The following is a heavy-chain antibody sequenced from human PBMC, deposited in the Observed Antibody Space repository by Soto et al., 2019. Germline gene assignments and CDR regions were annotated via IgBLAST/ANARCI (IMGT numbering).Heavy chain of an antibody. Sequence: QVQLQESGPGLVKPSETLSLTCTVSGGSISSYYWSWIRQPPGKGLEWIGYIFYSGSTNYNPSLKSRVTISVDTSKNQFSLKLSSVTAADTALYYYASQGGYFQYWGQGTLVTVSS. D-gene: IGHD3-16*01. J-gene: IGHJ1*01. CDR3: ASQGGYFQY. CDR1: GGSISSYY. V-gene: IGHV4-59*01. CDR2: IFYSGST.